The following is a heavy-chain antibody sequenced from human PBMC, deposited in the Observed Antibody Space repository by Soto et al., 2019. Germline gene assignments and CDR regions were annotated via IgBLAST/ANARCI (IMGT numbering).Heavy chain of an antibody. CDR1: GYTFTSYD. V-gene: IGHV1-8*01. Sequence: ASVKVSCKASGYTFTSYDVNWVRQATGQGLEWMGWMNPNSGNTGYAQKYQGRVTMTRNTSISTAYMELSSLRSEDTAVYYCARGSSGWPITYYFDYWGQGTLVTVSS. J-gene: IGHJ4*02. CDR3: ARGSSGWPITYYFDY. CDR2: MNPNSGNT. D-gene: IGHD6-19*01.